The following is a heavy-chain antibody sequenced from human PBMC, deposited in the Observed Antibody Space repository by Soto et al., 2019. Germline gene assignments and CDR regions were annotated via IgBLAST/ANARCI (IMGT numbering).Heavy chain of an antibody. CDR3: VNVLARGVGVPRFYFDS. V-gene: IGHV3-74*01. Sequence: PGGSLRLSCAASGFTFSNSWMHWVRQVSGKGREWVSRINADGTSTSYAESVKGRFTISRDNAKNTLYLHVNSLRAEDTAAYYCVNVLARGVGVPRFYFDSWGQGALVTVSS. D-gene: IGHD1-1*01. J-gene: IGHJ4*02. CDR1: GFTFSNSW. CDR2: INADGTST.